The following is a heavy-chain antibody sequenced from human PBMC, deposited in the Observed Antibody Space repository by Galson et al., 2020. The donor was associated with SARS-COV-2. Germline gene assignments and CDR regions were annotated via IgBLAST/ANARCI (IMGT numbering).Heavy chain of an antibody. CDR3: ARLPVVLGVDS. Sequence: ASETLSLTCTVSGGSINISYWSWIRQSPEKGLEWIGYLYYGGKTNYNPSLESRVTISVDTSKNQFSLKLSSVTAADTAVYYCARLPVVLGVDSWGQGILVTVSS. CDR1: GGSINISY. D-gene: IGHD2-21*01. CDR2: LYYGGKT. V-gene: IGHV4-59*01. J-gene: IGHJ4*02.